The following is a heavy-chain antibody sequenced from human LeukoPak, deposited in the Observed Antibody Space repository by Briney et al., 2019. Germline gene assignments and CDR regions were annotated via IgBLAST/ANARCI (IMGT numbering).Heavy chain of an antibody. V-gene: IGHV3-7*01. J-gene: IGHJ4*02. CDR3: TRDRSRAEDD. CDR2: INQGGSDK. D-gene: IGHD1-14*01. Sequence: GGSLRLSCAASGFTFSGHWMSWVRQAPGMGLEWVANINQGGSDKYYVDSVKGRFTISRDNANNLLYLQMNSLRGEDTAVYYCTRDRSRAEDDWGQGTLVTVSS. CDR1: GFTFSGHW.